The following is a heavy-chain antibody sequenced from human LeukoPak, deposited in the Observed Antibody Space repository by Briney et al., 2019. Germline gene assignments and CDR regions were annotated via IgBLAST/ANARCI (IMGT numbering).Heavy chain of an antibody. Sequence: GVSLRLSCAAWRFTFNLYGMSWVRQAPGKGLEGVSDISGSGGRTYYEDSVKGRFTISRDNSKHTLYLQRDSLRAEDTAVYYCAKIQTGHDAFDIWGQGTMVTVSS. V-gene: IGHV3-23*01. CDR3: AKIQTGHDAFDI. CDR1: RFTFNLYG. D-gene: IGHD1-1*01. CDR2: ISGSGGRT. J-gene: IGHJ3*02.